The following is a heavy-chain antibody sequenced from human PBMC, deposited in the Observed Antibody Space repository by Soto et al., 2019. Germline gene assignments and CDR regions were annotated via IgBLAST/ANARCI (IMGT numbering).Heavy chain of an antibody. D-gene: IGHD3-22*01. V-gene: IGHV1-24*01. Sequence: GASVKVSCKVSGYTLTELSMHWVRQAPGKGLEWMGGFDPEDGETIYAQKFQGRVTMTEDTSTDTAYMELSSLRSEDTAVYYCATGGYYDSSDLYFGSYYGMDVWGQGTKVTVYS. J-gene: IGHJ6*02. CDR3: ATGGYYDSSDLYFGSYYGMDV. CDR2: FDPEDGET. CDR1: GYTLTELS.